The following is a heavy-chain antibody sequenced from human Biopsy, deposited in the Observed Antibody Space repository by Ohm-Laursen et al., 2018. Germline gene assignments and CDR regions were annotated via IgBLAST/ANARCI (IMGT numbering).Heavy chain of an antibody. CDR3: ARLTGDPSY. J-gene: IGHJ4*02. Sequence: SQTLSLTCEVSGESFSDYYWSWIRQSPGKGLEWIGFIYYTGHTNYNPSLKRRATISVDTSKNQFSLKVISVTAADTAVYYFARLTGDPSYWGQGILVTVSS. CDR2: IYYTGHT. V-gene: IGHV4-59*01. D-gene: IGHD7-27*01. CDR1: GESFSDYY.